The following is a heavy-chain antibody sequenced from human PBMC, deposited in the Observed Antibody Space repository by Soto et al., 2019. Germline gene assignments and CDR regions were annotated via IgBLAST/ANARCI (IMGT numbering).Heavy chain of an antibody. Sequence: RLSCAASGFTFDDYAMRWVRQAPGKGLEWVSGISWNSGSIGYADSVKGRFTISRDNAKNSLYLQMNSLRAEDTALYYCAKDVGYCSGGSCPGPFDIWGQGTMVTVSS. CDR2: ISWNSGSI. V-gene: IGHV3-9*01. CDR1: GFTFDDYA. J-gene: IGHJ3*02. D-gene: IGHD2-15*01. CDR3: AKDVGYCSGGSCPGPFDI.